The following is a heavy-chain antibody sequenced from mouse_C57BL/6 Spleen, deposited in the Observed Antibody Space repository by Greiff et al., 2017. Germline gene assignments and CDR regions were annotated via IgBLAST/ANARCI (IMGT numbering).Heavy chain of an antibody. V-gene: IGHV14-4*01. CDR1: GFNIKDDY. CDR2: IDPENGDT. Sequence: VQLKQSGAELVRPGASVKLSCTASGFNIKDDYMHWVKQRPEQGLEWIGWIDPENGDTEYASKFQGKATITADTSSNTAYLQLSSLTSEDTAVYYCTTRDDYEANYFDYWGQGTTLTVSS. CDR3: TTRDDYEANYFDY. J-gene: IGHJ2*01. D-gene: IGHD2-4*01.